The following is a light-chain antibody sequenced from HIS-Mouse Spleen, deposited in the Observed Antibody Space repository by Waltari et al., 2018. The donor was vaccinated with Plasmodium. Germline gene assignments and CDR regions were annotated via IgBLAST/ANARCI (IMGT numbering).Light chain of an antibody. J-gene: IGLJ1*01. Sequence: QSALTQPASVSGSPGQSITISCPGTSSYVGSYNLFYWYQQHPGKAPKLMIYEGSKRPSGVSNRFSGSKSGNTASLTISGLQAEDEADYYCCSYAGSSTYVFGTGTKVTVL. CDR2: EGS. CDR3: CSYAGSSTYV. CDR1: SSYVGSYNL. V-gene: IGLV2-23*01.